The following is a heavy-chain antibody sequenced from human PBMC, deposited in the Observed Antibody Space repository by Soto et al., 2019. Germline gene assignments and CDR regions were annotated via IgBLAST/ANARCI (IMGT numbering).Heavy chain of an antibody. V-gene: IGHV4-4*07. CDR2: ISTTGNT. CDR1: GDTITSFS. Sequence: SEPLSLTCTVSGDTITSFSWNWIRQSAGKGLEWIGRISTTGNTHYNPSLESRVTMSLDTSKNQFSLKLTSVTAADTAVYYCGGESGENWSYGAYCGQGPLVTVYS. D-gene: IGHD1-7*01. J-gene: IGHJ4*02. CDR3: GGESGENWSYGAY.